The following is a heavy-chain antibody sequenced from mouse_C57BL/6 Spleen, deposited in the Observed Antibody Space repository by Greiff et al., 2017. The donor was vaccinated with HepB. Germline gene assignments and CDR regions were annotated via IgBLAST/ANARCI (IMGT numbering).Heavy chain of an antibody. D-gene: IGHD2-3*01. V-gene: IGHV1-55*01. J-gene: IGHJ4*01. CDR3: ARGSDGYAYAMDY. CDR1: GYTFTSYW. CDR2: IFPGSGST. Sequence: VQLQQPGAELVKPGASVKMSCKASGYTFTSYWITWVKQRPGQGLEWIGDIFPGSGSTNYNEKFKSKATLTVDTSSSTAYMQLSSLTSEDSAVYYCARGSDGYAYAMDYWGQGTSVTVSS.